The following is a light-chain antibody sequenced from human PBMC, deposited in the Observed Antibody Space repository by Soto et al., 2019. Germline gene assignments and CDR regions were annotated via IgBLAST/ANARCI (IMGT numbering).Light chain of an antibody. V-gene: IGKV1-5*01. CDR1: QSVSIW. CDR2: DAS. CDR3: QHYNSYSEA. Sequence: DIHLTQSPSTLSASVGDRVTITCRASQSVSIWLAWYRQKPGKAPEVLVWDASSLQRGVPSRFSGSGSGTEFTLTISSLQPDDFATYYCQHYNSYSEAFGQGTKVELK. J-gene: IGKJ1*01.